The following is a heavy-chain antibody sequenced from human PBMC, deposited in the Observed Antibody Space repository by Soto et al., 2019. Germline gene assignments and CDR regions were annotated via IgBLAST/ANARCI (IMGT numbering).Heavy chain of an antibody. J-gene: IGHJ4*02. Sequence: PGGSLRLSCAASGFTFSSYAMSWVRQTPGKGLEWVSTLSGSGGTTYYADSVKGQFTISRDNSKSTLYLQMNSLRAEDTAVYYCARGPGGGSGWYLDYFDYWDQGSL. CDR1: GFTFSSYA. D-gene: IGHD6-19*01. CDR3: ARGPGGGSGWYLDYFDY. V-gene: IGHV3-23*01. CDR2: LSGSGGTT.